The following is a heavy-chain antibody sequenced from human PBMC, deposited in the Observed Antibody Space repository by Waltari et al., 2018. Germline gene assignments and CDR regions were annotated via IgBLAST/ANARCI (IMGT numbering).Heavy chain of an antibody. V-gene: IGHV3-30*04. CDR3: ARDYCDRTNCHGMDV. CDR2: ISYNGRNI. Sequence: QAQLVESGGGVVQPGRSLRLSCAASEFTFSSYAMHWVRQAPGKGLGWVAVISYNGRNIYYVDTVKGRFTISRDNSKKMLYLQMNSLRAEDTAVYYCARDYCDRTNCHGMDVWGQGTTVTVSS. J-gene: IGHJ6*02. D-gene: IGHD3-22*01. CDR1: EFTFSSYA.